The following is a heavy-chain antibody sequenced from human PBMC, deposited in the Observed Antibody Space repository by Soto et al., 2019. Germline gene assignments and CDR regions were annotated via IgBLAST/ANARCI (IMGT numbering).Heavy chain of an antibody. J-gene: IGHJ6*03. CDR2: INAGNGNT. CDR1: GYTFTSYA. V-gene: IGHV1-3*01. CDR3: ARVRVAVAGVHYYYYMDV. D-gene: IGHD6-19*01. Sequence: ASVKVSCKASGYTFTSYAMHWVRQAPGQRLEWMGWINAGNGNTKYSQKFQGRVTITRDTSASTAYMELSSLRSEDTAVYYCARVRVAVAGVHYYYYMDVWGKGTTVTVS.